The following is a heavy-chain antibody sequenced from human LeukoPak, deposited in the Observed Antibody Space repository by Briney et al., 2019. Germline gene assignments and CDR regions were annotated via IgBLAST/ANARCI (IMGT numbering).Heavy chain of an antibody. D-gene: IGHD2-2*01. CDR1: GFTFSSYS. J-gene: IGHJ5*02. Sequence: GGSLRLSCAASGFTFSSYSMNWVHQAPGKGLEWVSSISSTGTYIYYADSVKGRFTISRDNAKNSLYLQMNSLRAEDTAVYYCARDPSVVPAAVNWFDPWGQGTLVTVSS. CDR2: ISSTGTYI. V-gene: IGHV3-21*01. CDR3: ARDPSVVPAAVNWFDP.